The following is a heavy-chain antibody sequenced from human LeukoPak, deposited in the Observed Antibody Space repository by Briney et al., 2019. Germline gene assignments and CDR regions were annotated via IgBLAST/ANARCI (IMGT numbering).Heavy chain of an antibody. V-gene: IGHV3-21*01. CDR1: GFTFSSYN. CDR3: TRVEETATTAAIIRKYSYYYYYMDV. D-gene: IGHD4-11*01. CDR2: ISSSDSYI. J-gene: IGHJ6*03. Sequence: GGSLRLSCAASGFTFSSYNMNWVRQAPGKGLEWVSSISSSDSYIYYADSVKGRFTISRDNAKNSLYLQMSSLRAEDTAVYYCTRVEETATTAAIIRKYSYYYYYMDVWGKGNTVTVSS.